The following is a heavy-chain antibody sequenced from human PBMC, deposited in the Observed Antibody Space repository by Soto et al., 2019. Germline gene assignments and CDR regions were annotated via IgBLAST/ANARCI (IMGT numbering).Heavy chain of an antibody. J-gene: IGHJ6*02. D-gene: IGHD1-20*01. CDR3: ARDPPITGSLRGNPLMAV. Sequence: SVKVSCKASGYSFSSYGISWVRQDPGRAPEWMGWISAYNGNTNYAEKFQGRVAMTTDASTNTAYMEVGSLTSDATAVYYCARDPPITGSLRGNPLMAVWGQ. CDR2: ISAYNGNT. CDR1: GYSFSSYG. V-gene: IGHV1-18*01.